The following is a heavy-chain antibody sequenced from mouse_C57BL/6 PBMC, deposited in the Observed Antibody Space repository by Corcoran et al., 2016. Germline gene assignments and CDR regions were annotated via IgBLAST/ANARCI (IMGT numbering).Heavy chain of an antibody. CDR2: INTYSGVP. CDR3: ARTRLKNLDDGYYEAWFAY. V-gene: IGHV9-3*01. CDR1: GYTFTTYG. J-gene: IGHJ3*01. D-gene: IGHD2-3*01. Sequence: QIQLVQSGPELKKPGETVKISCKASGYTFTTYGMSWVKQAPGKGLKWMGWINTYSGVPTYADDFKGRFAFSLETSASTAYLQINNLKNEDTATYFCARTRLKNLDDGYYEAWFAYWGQGTLVTVSA.